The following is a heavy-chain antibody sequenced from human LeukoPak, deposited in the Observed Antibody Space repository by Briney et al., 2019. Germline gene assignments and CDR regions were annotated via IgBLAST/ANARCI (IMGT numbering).Heavy chain of an antibody. CDR3: VKDPWSGGSFGDY. V-gene: IGHV3-30*04. CDR1: GFTFSSYA. Sequence: GRSLRLSCAASGFTFSSYAMHWVRQAPGKGLEWVAVISYDGSNKYYADSVKGRFTISRDNSKNALYLQMNSLRAEDTAVYYCVKDPWSGGSFGDYWGQGTLVTVSS. CDR2: ISYDGSNK. J-gene: IGHJ4*02. D-gene: IGHD2-15*01.